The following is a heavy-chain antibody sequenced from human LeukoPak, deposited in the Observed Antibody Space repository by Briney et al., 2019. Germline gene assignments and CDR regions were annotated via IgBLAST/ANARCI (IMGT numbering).Heavy chain of an antibody. D-gene: IGHD6-13*01. Sequence: SQTLSLTCAISGDSVSSNSGAWNWNRQSPSRGLEWLGRSYYSSRWYNDYAVSVKSRIAIDPDTSKNQLSLQLNSVTPEDTAVYYCARDRWSYYCDYWGQGALVTVSS. CDR2: SYYSSRWYN. J-gene: IGHJ4*02. V-gene: IGHV6-1*01. CDR3: ARDRWSYYCDY. CDR1: GDSVSSNSGA.